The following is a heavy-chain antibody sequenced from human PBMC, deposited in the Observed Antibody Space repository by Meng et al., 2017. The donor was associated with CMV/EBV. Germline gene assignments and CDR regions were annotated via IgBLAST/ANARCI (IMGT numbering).Heavy chain of an antibody. CDR1: GYTFTSYG. CDR2: ISAYNGNT. V-gene: IGHV1-18*01. Sequence: FGAGVKKPGASVKVSCKASGYTFTSYGISWVRQSTGQGLEWMGWISAYNGNTNYAQKLQGRVTMTTDTSTSTAYMELRSLRSDDTAVYYCARGRRGADNWFDPWGQGTLVTVSS. CDR3: ARGRRGADNWFDP. J-gene: IGHJ5*02.